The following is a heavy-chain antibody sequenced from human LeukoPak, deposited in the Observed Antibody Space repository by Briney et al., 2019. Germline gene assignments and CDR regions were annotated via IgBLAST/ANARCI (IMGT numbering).Heavy chain of an antibody. D-gene: IGHD3-22*01. V-gene: IGHV1-2*02. CDR1: GYTFTSYY. J-gene: IGHJ4*02. CDR2: INPNNGGT. Sequence: ASVKVSCKASGYTFTSYYMHWVRQAPGQGLEWMGWINPNNGGTNYAEKFQGKATMTRDTSINTDYMELSSLTSDDTAVYYCALIYYDSNGYHIGVDYWGQGTLVTVSS. CDR3: ALIYYDSNGYHIGVDY.